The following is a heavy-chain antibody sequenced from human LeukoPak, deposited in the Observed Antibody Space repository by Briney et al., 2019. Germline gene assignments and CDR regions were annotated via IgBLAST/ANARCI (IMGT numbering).Heavy chain of an antibody. D-gene: IGHD2-2*01. CDR2: IYWNDDE. CDR1: GFSLSTSGVG. Sequence: ESGPTLVKPTQTLTLTCTFSGFSLSTSGVGVGWIRQSPGKALQWLALIYWNDDERYSPSLRSRLTITKDTSKNQVVLTMTNMDPVDTATYCCARFASLVSCDSTSCLSYFDYWGQGTLVTVSS. CDR3: ARFASLVSCDSTSCLSYFDY. V-gene: IGHV2-5*01. J-gene: IGHJ4*02.